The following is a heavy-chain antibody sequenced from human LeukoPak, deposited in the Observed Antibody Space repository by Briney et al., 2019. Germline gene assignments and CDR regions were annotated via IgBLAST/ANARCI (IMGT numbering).Heavy chain of an antibody. J-gene: IGHJ4*02. D-gene: IGHD6-13*01. CDR1: GFTFSSYE. CDR3: AKDFSPAAGTDYFDY. CDR2: ISSSGSTI. Sequence: GGSLRLSCAASGFTFSSYEMNWVRQAPGKGLEWVSYISSSGSTIYYADSVRGRFTISRDNSKNSLYLQMNSLRTEDTALYYCAKDFSPAAGTDYFDYWGQGTLVTVSS. V-gene: IGHV3-48*03.